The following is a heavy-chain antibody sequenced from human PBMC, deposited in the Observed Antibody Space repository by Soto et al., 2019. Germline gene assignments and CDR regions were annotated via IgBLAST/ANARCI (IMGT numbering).Heavy chain of an antibody. V-gene: IGHV3-74*01. Sequence: RGPLRLSRVASGFTFSNSWMHWVRQVPGRGLVWVSRISHDGSGTSYADSVKGRFTISRDNAKNTVYLQMNSLRAEDTAVYYFGSVSEYWGPLRLVTISA. CDR1: GFTFSNSW. CDR3: GSVSEY. J-gene: IGHJ4*01. CDR2: ISHDGSGT.